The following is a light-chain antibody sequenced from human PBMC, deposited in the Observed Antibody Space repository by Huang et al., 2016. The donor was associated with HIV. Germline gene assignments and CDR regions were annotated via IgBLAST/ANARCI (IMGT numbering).Light chain of an antibody. CDR2: WAS. CDR1: QSVYSSSTSKDY. CDR3: QQYYSSPQT. Sequence: DIIMTQSPDSLAVSLGERATLNCRSSQSVYSSSTSKDYMAWFQQKPGQPPRLLLFWASTREAGGPDRFTGSGSGTHFTLTIASLEAEDAAIYYCQQYYSSPQTFGQGTRVEVK. J-gene: IGKJ1*01. V-gene: IGKV4-1*01.